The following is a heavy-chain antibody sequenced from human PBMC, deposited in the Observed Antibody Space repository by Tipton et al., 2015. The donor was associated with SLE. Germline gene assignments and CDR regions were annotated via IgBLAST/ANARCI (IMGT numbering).Heavy chain of an antibody. Sequence: SLRLSCVASGFTFSTYGMHWVRQAPGKGLEWVAFIRYDGSDKYYADSVKGRFTISRDNSKNTLYLQMNSLRAEDTAVYYCARDAVGSGPLYCFDYWGQGTLVTVSS. J-gene: IGHJ4*02. CDR3: ARDAVGSGPLYCFDY. V-gene: IGHV3-30*02. CDR2: IRYDGSDK. CDR1: GFTFSTYG. D-gene: IGHD2-15*01.